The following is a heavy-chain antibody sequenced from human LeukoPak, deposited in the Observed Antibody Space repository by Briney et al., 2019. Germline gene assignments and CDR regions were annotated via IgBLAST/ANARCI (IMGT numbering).Heavy chain of an antibody. CDR1: GGSFSGYC. J-gene: IGHJ4*02. V-gene: IGHV4-34*01. D-gene: IGHD5-18*01. CDR3: ARTVTNNSYGLWYFDY. CDR2: INHSGST. Sequence: PSETLSLTCAVYGGSFSGYCWSWIRQPPGKGLEWIGEINHSGSTNYNPSLKSRVTISVDTSKNQFSLKLSSVTAADTAVYYCARTVTNNSYGLWYFDYWGQGTLVTVSS.